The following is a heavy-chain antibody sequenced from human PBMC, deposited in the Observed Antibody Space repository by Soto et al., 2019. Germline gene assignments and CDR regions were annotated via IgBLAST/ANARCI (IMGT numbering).Heavy chain of an antibody. D-gene: IGHD6-19*01. CDR2: IYYTGNS. Sequence: QVQLQESGPELVKSSQTLSLTCTVSNGSISTNGHYWTWNRQRPGKGLEWIAYIYYTGNSYYNPSLKSRLTISIDTSKNQFSLTLTSVTAADTAVYYCAREQWGFDSWGQGTLVTVSS. V-gene: IGHV4-31*03. CDR3: AREQWGFDS. J-gene: IGHJ4*02. CDR1: NGSISTNGHY.